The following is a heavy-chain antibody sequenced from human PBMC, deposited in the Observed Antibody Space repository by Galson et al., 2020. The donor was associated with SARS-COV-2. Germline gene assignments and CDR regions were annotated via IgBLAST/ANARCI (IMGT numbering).Heavy chain of an antibody. Sequence: SETLSLTCAVSGHSISSPFHSWTWIRQPPGEGLEWLGCIHQSGITYYNPSLKSRVTISVDRSKSQFSLKLNSVTAADTAVYYCARMAWGTPSYYFDYWGQGALVTVSS. CDR2: IHQSGIT. J-gene: IGHJ4*02. V-gene: IGHV4-30-2*01. CDR1: GHSISSPFHS. D-gene: IGHD7-27*01. CDR3: ARMAWGTPSYYFDY.